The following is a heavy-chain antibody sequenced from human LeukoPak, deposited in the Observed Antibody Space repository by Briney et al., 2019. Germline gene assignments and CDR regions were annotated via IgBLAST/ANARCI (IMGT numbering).Heavy chain of an antibody. V-gene: IGHV1-46*01. Sequence: GASVKVSCKASGYTFTSYYMHWVRQAPGQGLEWMGIINPSGGSTSYAQKFQGRVTMTRDTSTSTVYVELSSLRSEDTAVYYCARAFPYCSGGSCYYRETNGYYFDYWGQGTLVTVSS. D-gene: IGHD2-15*01. CDR3: ARAFPYCSGGSCYYRETNGYYFDY. J-gene: IGHJ4*02. CDR1: GYTFTSYY. CDR2: INPSGGST.